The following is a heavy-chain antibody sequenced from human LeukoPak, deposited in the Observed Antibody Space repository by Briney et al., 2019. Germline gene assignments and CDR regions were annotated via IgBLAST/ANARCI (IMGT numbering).Heavy chain of an antibody. Sequence: ASVKVSCKASGYTFTSYYMHWVRQAPGQGLEWMGIINPSGGSTSYAQKFQDRVTVTRDTSTSTVYMELSSLRSEDTAVYYCARSPDPGIAARLPEGYWGQGTLVTVSS. J-gene: IGHJ4*02. CDR2: INPSGGST. CDR1: GYTFTSYY. D-gene: IGHD6-6*01. V-gene: IGHV1-46*01. CDR3: ARSPDPGIAARLPEGY.